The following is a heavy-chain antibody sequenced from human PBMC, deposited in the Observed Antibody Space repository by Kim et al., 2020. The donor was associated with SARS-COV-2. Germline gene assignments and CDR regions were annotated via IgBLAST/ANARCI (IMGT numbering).Heavy chain of an antibody. D-gene: IGHD3-10*01. Sequence: YTPSLKSRITISVDSSKNQYSLKLSSVTAADTAVYYCAKTTMVRGVPFDYWSKGTLVTVSS. J-gene: IGHJ4*02. V-gene: IGHV4-34*01. CDR3: AKTTMVRGVPFDY.